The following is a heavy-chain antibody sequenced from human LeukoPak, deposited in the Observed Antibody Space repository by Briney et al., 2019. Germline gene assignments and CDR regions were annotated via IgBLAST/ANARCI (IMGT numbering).Heavy chain of an antibody. D-gene: IGHD1-26*01. V-gene: IGHV3-21*04. CDR2: ISSSSSYI. CDR3: AKGSEGELHNTFDY. CDR1: GFTFSSYS. Sequence: GGSLRLSCAASGFTFSSYSMNWVRQAPGKGLEWVSSISSSSSYIYYADSVKGRFTISRDNAKNSLYLQMNSLRAEDMALYYCAKGSEGELHNTFDYWGQGTLVTVSS. J-gene: IGHJ4*02.